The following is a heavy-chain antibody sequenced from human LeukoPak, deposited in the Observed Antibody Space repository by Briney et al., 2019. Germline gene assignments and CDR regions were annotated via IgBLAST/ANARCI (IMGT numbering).Heavy chain of an antibody. Sequence: ASVTVSCTASGYTFTSYGISWVRQAPGQGLEWMGWISAYNGNTNYAQKLQGRVTMTTDTSTSTAYMELRSLRSGDTAVYYCARGTAHYDYVWGSYRSGYYFDYWGQGTLVTVSS. D-gene: IGHD3-16*02. J-gene: IGHJ4*02. V-gene: IGHV1-18*01. CDR1: GYTFTSYG. CDR3: ARGTAHYDYVWGSYRSGYYFDY. CDR2: ISAYNGNT.